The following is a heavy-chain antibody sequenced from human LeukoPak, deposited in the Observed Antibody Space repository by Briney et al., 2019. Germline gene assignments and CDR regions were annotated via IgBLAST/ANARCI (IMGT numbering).Heavy chain of an antibody. V-gene: IGHV4-4*02. CDR1: GGSISSSNW. Sequence: SETLSLTCAVSGGSISSSNWWSWVRQPPGKGLEWIGEIYNSGSTNYNPSLKSRVTISVDKSKNQFSLKLSSVPAADTAVYYCARVPEEYQLDYWGQGTLVTVSS. CDR2: IYNSGST. CDR3: ARVPEEYQLDY. J-gene: IGHJ4*02. D-gene: IGHD2-2*01.